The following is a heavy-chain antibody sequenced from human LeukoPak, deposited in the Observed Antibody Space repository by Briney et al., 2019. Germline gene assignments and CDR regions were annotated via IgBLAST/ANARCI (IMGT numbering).Heavy chain of an antibody. CDR1: GFTFSSYA. D-gene: IGHD3-22*01. J-gene: IGHJ4*02. CDR3: ARIPKYYYDSSGYLIDY. CDR2: ISGSGGST. V-gene: IGHV3-23*01. Sequence: GGSLRLSCAASGFTFSSYAMSWVRQAPGKGLEWVSAISGSGGSTYYADSVKGRFTISRDNSKNTLYLQMNSLRAEDTAVYYCARIPKYYYDSSGYLIDYWGQGTLVTVSS.